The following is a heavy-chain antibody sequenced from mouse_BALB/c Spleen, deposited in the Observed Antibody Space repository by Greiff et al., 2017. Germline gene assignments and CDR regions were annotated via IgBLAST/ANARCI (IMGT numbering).Heavy chain of an antibody. J-gene: IGHJ4*01. V-gene: IGHV1-14*01. CDR2: INPYNDGT. D-gene: IGHD1-1*01. CDR1: GYTFTSYV. CDR3: ARGEYYGSSYSYYYAMDY. Sequence: EVQLQESGPELVKPGASVKMSCKASGYTFTSYVMHWVKQKPGQGLEWIGYINPYNDGTKYNEKFKGKATLTSDKSSSTAYMELSSLTSEDSAVYYCARGEYYGSSYSYYYAMDYWGQGTSVTVSS.